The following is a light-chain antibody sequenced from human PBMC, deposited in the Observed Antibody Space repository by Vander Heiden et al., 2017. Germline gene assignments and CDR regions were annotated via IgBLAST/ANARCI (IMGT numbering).Light chain of an antibody. V-gene: IGKV1-5*03. Sequence: DIPMTQSPSTLSASVGDRVTISCRASQSFSAWVAWYQQKSGKAPKLLIYKTSTLETGVPSRFSGTGSGPEFHLTISSLQPDDFATYYCQHYNSFGQGTKLQI. CDR1: QSFSAW. CDR3: QHYNS. J-gene: IGKJ2*01. CDR2: KTS.